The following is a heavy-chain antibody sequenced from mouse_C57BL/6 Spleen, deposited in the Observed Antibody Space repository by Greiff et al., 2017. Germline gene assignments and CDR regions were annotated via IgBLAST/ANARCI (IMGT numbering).Heavy chain of an antibody. D-gene: IGHD1-1*01. Sequence: QVQLQQPGAELVMPGASVKLSCKASGYTFTSYWMHWVKQMPGQGLEWIGEIAPSNSNTNYNQKFKVKSTLTVDNSSSTAYMQLSSLTSEDSAVWYCARRDGRGAMGYWGQGTSVTVST. V-gene: IGHV1-69*01. CDR3: ARRDGRGAMGY. J-gene: IGHJ4*01. CDR2: IAPSNSNT. CDR1: GYTFTSYW.